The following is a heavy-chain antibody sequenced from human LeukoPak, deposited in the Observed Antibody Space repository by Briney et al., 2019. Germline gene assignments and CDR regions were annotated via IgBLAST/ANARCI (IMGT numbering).Heavy chain of an antibody. J-gene: IGHJ4*02. D-gene: IGHD2-2*03. V-gene: IGHV3-64*01. CDR1: GFSISRSS. CDR2: ISRSGGNT. Sequence: GGSLRLSCAASGFSISRSSMHWVRQAPGKGLEFVSAISRSGGNTYYANSVKGRFTISRDTSKNTLYLQVGSLRVEDMAVYYCARVGDRSGNGYSHWGQGTLVTVSS. CDR3: ARVGDRSGNGYSH.